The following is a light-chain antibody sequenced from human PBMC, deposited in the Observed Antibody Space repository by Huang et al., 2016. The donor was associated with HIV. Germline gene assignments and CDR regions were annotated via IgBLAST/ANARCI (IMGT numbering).Light chain of an antibody. Sequence: DVQMTQSPPSVSASVGDRVTITCRASQSIRNDLNWYQQRPGEAPKLLIYAASTLQSGVPSRFSGGGSGTYFALTISSLQPEDFATYYCHQSYNNPWTFGQGTKVESK. J-gene: IGKJ1*01. CDR3: HQSYNNPWT. CDR1: QSIRND. CDR2: AAS. V-gene: IGKV1-39*01.